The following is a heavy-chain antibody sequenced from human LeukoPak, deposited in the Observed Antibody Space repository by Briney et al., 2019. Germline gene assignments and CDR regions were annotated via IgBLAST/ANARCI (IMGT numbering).Heavy chain of an antibody. CDR2: IYTSGST. CDR3: ARGKRITMVRGVDLFDY. Sequence: SETLSLTCTVSGGSISSYYWSWIRQPAGKGLEWIGRIYTSGSTNYNPSLKSRVTMSVDTSKNQFSPKLSSVTAADTAVYYCARGKRITMVRGVDLFDYWGQGTLVTVSS. J-gene: IGHJ4*02. V-gene: IGHV4-4*07. CDR1: GGSISSYY. D-gene: IGHD3-10*01.